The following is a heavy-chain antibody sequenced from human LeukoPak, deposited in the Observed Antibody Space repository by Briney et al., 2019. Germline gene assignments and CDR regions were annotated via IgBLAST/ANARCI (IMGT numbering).Heavy chain of an antibody. CDR1: GGSFSGYY. V-gene: IGHV4-34*01. CDR2: INHSGST. Sequence: SETLSLTCAVYGGSFSGYYWSWIRQPPGKGLEWIGEINHSGSTNYNPSLKSRVTISVDTSKNQFSPKLSSVTAADTAVYYCGTAPRPSAAAGTYRLYNWFDPWGQGTLVTVSS. J-gene: IGHJ5*02. D-gene: IGHD6-13*01. CDR3: GTAPRPSAAAGTYRLYNWFDP.